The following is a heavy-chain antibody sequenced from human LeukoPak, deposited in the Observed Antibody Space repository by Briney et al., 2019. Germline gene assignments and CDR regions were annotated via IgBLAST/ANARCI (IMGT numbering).Heavy chain of an antibody. J-gene: IGHJ4*02. V-gene: IGHV1-46*01. CDR1: GYTFPSYF. CDR2: INPTGGST. Sequence: ASVKVSCKASGYTFPSYFMHWVRQAPGQGLEWMGIINPTGGSTTYAQKFQGRVTMTRDTSTSTVYMELSGLRSEDTAVYYCARSIAATDNTYWGQGTLVTVSS. D-gene: IGHD6-13*01. CDR3: ARSIAATDNTY.